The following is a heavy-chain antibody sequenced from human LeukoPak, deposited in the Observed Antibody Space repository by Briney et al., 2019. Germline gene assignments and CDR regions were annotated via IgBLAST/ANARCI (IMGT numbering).Heavy chain of an antibody. CDR3: TADLPSSDTYTHDH. CDR2: IKRNIDGGVT. Sequence: GGSLRLSCAASRFTFSDAWMSWVRQAPGKGLEWVGRIKRNIDGGVTDYAAPVTGRFTISGDDSEDTVYLQMSRLKPDDTAVYYCTADLPSSDTYTHDHWGQGTLVTVSS. J-gene: IGHJ4*02. CDR1: RFTFSDAW. V-gene: IGHV3-15*01. D-gene: IGHD1-1*01.